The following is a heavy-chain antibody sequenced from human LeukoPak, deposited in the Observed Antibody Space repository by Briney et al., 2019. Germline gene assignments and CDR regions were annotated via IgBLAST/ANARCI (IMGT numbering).Heavy chain of an antibody. CDR3: AKESSWYECDY. CDR2: ISYDGSNK. CDR1: GFTFSSYG. V-gene: IGHV3-30*18. D-gene: IGHD6-13*01. J-gene: IGHJ4*02. Sequence: PGRSLRLSCAASGFTFSSYGMHWVRQAPGKGLEWVAVISYDGSNKYYADSVKGRFTISRDNSKNTLYLQMNSLRAEDTAVYYCAKESSWYECDYWGQGTLVTVSS.